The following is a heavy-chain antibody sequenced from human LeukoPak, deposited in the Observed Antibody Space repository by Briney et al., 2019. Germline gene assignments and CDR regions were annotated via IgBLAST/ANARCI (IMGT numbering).Heavy chain of an antibody. CDR1: GGSISSYY. Sequence: SETLSLTCTVSGGSISSYYWSWIRQPPGKGLEGIGYIYYSGSTNYNPSLKSRVTISVDTSKNQFSLKLSSVTAADTAVYHCARGDGSSSWCSNYYYYGMDVWGQGTTVTVSS. V-gene: IGHV4-59*08. CDR2: IYYSGST. J-gene: IGHJ6*02. CDR3: ARGDGSSSWCSNYYYYGMDV. D-gene: IGHD6-13*01.